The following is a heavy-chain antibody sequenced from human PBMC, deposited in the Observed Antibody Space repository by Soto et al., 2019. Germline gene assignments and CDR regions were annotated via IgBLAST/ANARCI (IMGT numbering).Heavy chain of an antibody. Sequence: QVQLVESGGGVVQPGRSLRLSCAASGFTFSSYGMHWVRQAPGKGLEWVAVISYDGSNKYYADSVKGRFTISRDNSKNTLYLQMNSLRAEDTAVYYCAKGGWERLHWGQGTLVTVSS. CDR2: ISYDGSNK. CDR3: AKGGWERLH. J-gene: IGHJ4*02. CDR1: GFTFSSYG. V-gene: IGHV3-30*18. D-gene: IGHD1-26*01.